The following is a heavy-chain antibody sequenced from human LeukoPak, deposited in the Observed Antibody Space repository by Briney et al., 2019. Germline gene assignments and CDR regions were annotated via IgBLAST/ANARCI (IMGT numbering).Heavy chain of an antibody. CDR2: IIPIFGTA. CDR3: ARLAVAGRYYFDY. Sequence: GASVKVSCKASGGTFSSYAISWVRQAPGQGLEWMGGIIPIFGTANYAQKFQGRVTITADESTSTAYMELSSLRSEDTAVYYCARLAVAGRYYFDYWGQGTLVTASS. J-gene: IGHJ4*02. D-gene: IGHD6-19*01. CDR1: GGTFSSYA. V-gene: IGHV1-69*13.